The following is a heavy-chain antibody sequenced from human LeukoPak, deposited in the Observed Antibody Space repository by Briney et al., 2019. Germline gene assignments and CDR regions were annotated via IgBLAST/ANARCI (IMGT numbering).Heavy chain of an antibody. CDR1: GLTVSSNY. D-gene: IGHD3-10*01. CDR2: IYSGGST. V-gene: IGHV3-66*01. CDR3: AREYYYASGTYWNWFDP. Sequence: GGSLRLSCAASGLTVSSNYMSWVRQAPGKGLEWVSTIYSGGSTYYADSVRDRFTISRDNSKNTVYLQMNSLRAEDTAVYHCAREYYYASGTYWNWFDPWGQGTLVTVSS. J-gene: IGHJ5*02.